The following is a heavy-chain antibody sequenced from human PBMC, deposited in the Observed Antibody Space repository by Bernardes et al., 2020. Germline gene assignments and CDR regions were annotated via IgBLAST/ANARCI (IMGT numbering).Heavy chain of an antibody. J-gene: IGHJ4*02. Sequence: GGSLRLSCAASGFTFSRVPMHWIRQTPGKGLEGVAVMSPDGDIQWYPDSVKGRFIISRDNSKNTLFLQLNSLSAEDTAVYYCAKEGGSSGRAGHFDFWGQGTLVTVSS. CDR2: MSPDGDIQ. CDR1: GFTFSRVP. D-gene: IGHD3-22*01. CDR3: AKEGGSSGRAGHFDF. V-gene: IGHV3-30-3*01.